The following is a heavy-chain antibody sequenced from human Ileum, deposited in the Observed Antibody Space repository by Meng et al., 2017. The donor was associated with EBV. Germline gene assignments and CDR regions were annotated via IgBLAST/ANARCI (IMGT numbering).Heavy chain of an antibody. CDR1: GGSFSGYY. V-gene: IGHV4-34*01. Sequence: QVQLKEVGAGVLKPSENSDLTCAVYGGSFSGYYWSWIRQAPGKGLEWIGEINHRGGAFYNPYLKSRVTMSIDTSKNQFSLKLNSVTAADTAVYYCASHPGGNSQYYSSGDDYWGQGALVTVSS. CDR3: ASHPGGNSQYYSSGDDY. J-gene: IGHJ4*02. D-gene: IGHD3-22*01. CDR2: INHRGGA.